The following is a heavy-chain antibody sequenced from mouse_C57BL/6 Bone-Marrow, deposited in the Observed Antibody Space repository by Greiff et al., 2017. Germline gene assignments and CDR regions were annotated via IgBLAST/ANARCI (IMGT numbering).Heavy chain of an antibody. J-gene: IGHJ3*01. CDR2: IDPETGGT. Sequence: QVTLKESGAELVRPGASVTLSCKASGYTFTDYEMHWVKQTPVHGLEWIGAIDPETGGTAYNQKFKGKAILTADKSSSTAYMALRSLTSEDSAVYYCTRGDYEYAWFAYWGQGTLVTVSA. D-gene: IGHD2-4*01. V-gene: IGHV1-15*01. CDR3: TRGDYEYAWFAY. CDR1: GYTFTDYE.